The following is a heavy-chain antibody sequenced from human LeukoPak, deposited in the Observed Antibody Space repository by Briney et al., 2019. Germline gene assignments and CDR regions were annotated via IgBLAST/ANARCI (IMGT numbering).Heavy chain of an antibody. D-gene: IGHD1-14*01. CDR2: IYNDGGT. Sequence: PGGSLRLSCAASGFTVRSNYMSWVRQAPGKGLEWVSIIYNDGGTYYADSVKGRFTISRDNSKNTLYLQMNSLRAEDTAVYYCARGNPGGEYYWGQGTLVTVSS. CDR3: ARGNPGGEYY. J-gene: IGHJ4*02. V-gene: IGHV3-53*01. CDR1: GFTVRSNY.